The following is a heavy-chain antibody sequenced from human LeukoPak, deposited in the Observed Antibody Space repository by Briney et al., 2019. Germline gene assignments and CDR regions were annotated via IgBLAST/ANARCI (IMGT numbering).Heavy chain of an antibody. J-gene: IGHJ4*02. CDR3: STSGKY. CDR1: GFTCSTYG. CDR2: ISGDAAST. D-gene: IGHD3-10*01. Sequence: GGSLRRSCAAAGFTCSTYGMNWVRQAPGKGLEWVSGISGDAASTYYADSVKGRFTISRDNSEDTLFLQMNSLRADDTAVYYCSTSGKYWGQGTLVTVSS. V-gene: IGHV3-23*01.